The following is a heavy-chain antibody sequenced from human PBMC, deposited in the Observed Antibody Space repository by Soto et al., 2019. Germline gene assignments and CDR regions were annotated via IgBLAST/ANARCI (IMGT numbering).Heavy chain of an antibody. V-gene: IGHV4-31*03. D-gene: IGHD3-9*01. CDR1: GGSISSGGYY. CDR3: ARENLKWFDP. Sequence: NPSETLSLTCTVSGGSISSGGYYWSWIRQHPGKGLEWIGYIYYSGSTYYNPSLKSRVTISVDTSKNQFSLKLTSVTAADTAVYYCARENLKWFDPWGQGTLVTVSS. CDR2: IYYSGST. J-gene: IGHJ5*02.